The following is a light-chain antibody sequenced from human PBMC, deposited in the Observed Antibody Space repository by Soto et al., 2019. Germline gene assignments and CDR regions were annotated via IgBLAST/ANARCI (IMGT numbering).Light chain of an antibody. J-gene: IGKJ5*01. Sequence: DIQMTQSPSILSASVGDSVTITCRASQTTDSWVAWYQQKPGKAPKLLVYDATSLESGVSSRFSGSGYGTDFTLSINNLQPDDFATYYCQQYNRLITFCQGTRLAI. V-gene: IGKV1-5*01. CDR2: DAT. CDR1: QTTDSW. CDR3: QQYNRLIT.